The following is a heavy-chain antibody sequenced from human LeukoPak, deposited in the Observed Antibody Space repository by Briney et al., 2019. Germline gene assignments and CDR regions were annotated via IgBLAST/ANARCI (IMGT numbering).Heavy chain of an antibody. J-gene: IGHJ4*02. CDR2: MNPNSGNT. CDR1: GYTFSNFD. D-gene: IGHD1-1*01. V-gene: IGHV1-8*01. CDR3: ARAPGGEPAADS. Sequence: ASVKVSCKASGYTFSNFDINWVRQATGRGLEWMGWMNPNSGNTGYAQKFEGRVTMTRNTSMGTAYMELSGLRSDDTAVYYCARAPGGEPAADSWGQGTLVTVSS.